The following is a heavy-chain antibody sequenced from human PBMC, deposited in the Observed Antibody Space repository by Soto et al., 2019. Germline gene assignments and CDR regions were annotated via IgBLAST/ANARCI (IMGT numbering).Heavy chain of an antibody. D-gene: IGHD3-22*01. Sequence: GXSVKVSCKASGYTFTGYYMHWVRQAPGQGLEWMGWINPNSGGTNYAQKFQGRVTMTRDTSISTAYMELSRLRSDDTAVYYCTPGGVYYDSSGYGDFDYWGQGTLVTVSS. CDR2: INPNSGGT. CDR1: GYTFTGYY. CDR3: TPGGVYYDSSGYGDFDY. J-gene: IGHJ4*02. V-gene: IGHV1-2*02.